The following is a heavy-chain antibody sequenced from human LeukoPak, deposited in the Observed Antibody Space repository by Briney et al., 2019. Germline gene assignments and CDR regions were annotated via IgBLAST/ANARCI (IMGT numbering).Heavy chain of an antibody. CDR1: GFTFSAYW. J-gene: IGHJ4*02. V-gene: IGHV3-74*01. CDR3: ARDLDWLLFDY. CDR2: VKYDGGTT. D-gene: IGHD3-9*01. Sequence: GGSLRLSCAASGFTFSAYWVHWVRQAPGKGLVWVSRVKYDGGTTTYADSVKGRFTISRDNAKNILYLQMNSLRVEDTAVYYCARDLDWLLFDYWGQGTLVTVSS.